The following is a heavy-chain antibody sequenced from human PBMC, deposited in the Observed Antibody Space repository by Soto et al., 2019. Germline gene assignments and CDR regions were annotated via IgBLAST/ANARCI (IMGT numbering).Heavy chain of an antibody. V-gene: IGHV1-18*01. D-gene: IGHD1-26*01. CDR1: GYTFTNYG. CDR3: ARECDIMGLDGFDI. Sequence: QVQLVQSGAEVKKPGASVKVSCKASGYTFTNYGIDWVRQAPGQGLEWMGWISGYNGNTKYAQNLQGRATMTTDTSTSTADMELRSLRSDDTAVYYCARECDIMGLDGFDIWGQGTVVTVSS. CDR2: ISGYNGNT. J-gene: IGHJ3*02.